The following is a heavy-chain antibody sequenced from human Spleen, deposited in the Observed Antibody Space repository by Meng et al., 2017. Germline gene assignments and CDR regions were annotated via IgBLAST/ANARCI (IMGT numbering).Heavy chain of an antibody. J-gene: IGHJ6*02. D-gene: IGHD3-10*01. Sequence: SETRSLTCTVSGGSTSSSSYYWGWIRQPPGKGLEWIGSIYYSGSTYYNPSLKSRVTISVDTSKNQFSLKLSSVTAADTAVYYCAGEGLLGFGEPSYWYYGMDVWGQGTTVTVSS. V-gene: IGHV4-39*07. CDR1: GGSTSSSSYY. CDR3: AGEGLLGFGEPSYWYYGMDV. CDR2: IYYSGST.